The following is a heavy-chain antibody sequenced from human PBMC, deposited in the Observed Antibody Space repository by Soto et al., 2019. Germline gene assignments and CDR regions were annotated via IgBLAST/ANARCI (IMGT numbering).Heavy chain of an antibody. CDR3: AREGIQRVTRHPGWGATDYYYGMDV. CDR1: GYTFTSYY. Sequence: GASVKVSCKASGYTFTSYYMHWVRQAPGQGLEWMGIINPSGGSTSYAQKFQGRVTMTRDTSTSTVYMELSSLRSEDTAVYYCAREGIQRVTRHPGWGATDYYYGMDVWGQGTTVPVSS. J-gene: IGHJ6*02. CDR2: INPSGGST. V-gene: IGHV1-46*01. D-gene: IGHD3-16*01.